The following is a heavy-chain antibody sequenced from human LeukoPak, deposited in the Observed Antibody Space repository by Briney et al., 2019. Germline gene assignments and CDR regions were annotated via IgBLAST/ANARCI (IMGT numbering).Heavy chain of an antibody. J-gene: IGHJ5*02. CDR3: ARGKGLRLRWFDP. Sequence: SQTLSLTCAVSGDSVSSSSAVWNWIRQSPSRGLEWLGRTYYRSKWHNEYAESVKSRISITSDTSKNQFSLQLNSVTPEDTAVYYCARGKGLRLRWFDPWGQGTLVTVSS. CDR2: TYYRSKWHN. D-gene: IGHD6-25*01. V-gene: IGHV6-1*01. CDR1: GDSVSSSSAV.